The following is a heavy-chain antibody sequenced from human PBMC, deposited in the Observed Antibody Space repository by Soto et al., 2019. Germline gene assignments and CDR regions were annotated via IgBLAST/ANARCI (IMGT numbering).Heavy chain of an antibody. V-gene: IGHV5-51*01. CDR2: IYPGDSDT. CDR1: GYSFTSYW. Sequence: PGESLKISCKGSGYSFTSYWIGWVRQMPGKGLEWMGIIYPGDSDTRYSPSFQGQVTISADKSISTAYLQWSSLKASDTAMYYCARHLRSSWTYYYYGMDVWGQGTTVTVSS. J-gene: IGHJ6*02. D-gene: IGHD6-13*01. CDR3: ARHLRSSWTYYYYGMDV.